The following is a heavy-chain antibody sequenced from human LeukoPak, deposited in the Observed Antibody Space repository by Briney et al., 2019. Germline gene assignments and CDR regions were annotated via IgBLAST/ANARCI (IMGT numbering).Heavy chain of an antibody. CDR3: AKGPRIAVAGTLDY. V-gene: IGHV3-23*01. CDR1: GFTFSSYW. D-gene: IGHD6-19*01. Sequence: GGSLRLSCAASGFTFSSYWMSWVRQAPGKGLEWVSAISGSGGSTYYADSVKGRFTISRDNSKNTLYLQMNSLRAEDTAVYYCAKGPRIAVAGTLDYWGQGTLVTVSS. J-gene: IGHJ4*02. CDR2: ISGSGGST.